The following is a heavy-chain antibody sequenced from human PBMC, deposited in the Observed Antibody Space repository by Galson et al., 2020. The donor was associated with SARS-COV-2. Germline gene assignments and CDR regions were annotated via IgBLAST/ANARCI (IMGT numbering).Heavy chain of an antibody. V-gene: IGHV1-18*01. CDR1: GYTFISYG. J-gene: IGHJ5*02. D-gene: IGHD3-16*02. CDR3: ARGGIYDYVWGSYRSNWFDP. Sequence: ASVKVSCKASGYTFISYGISWVRQAPGQGLEWMGWISAYNGNTNYAQKLQARVTMTTDTSTSTAYMELRSLRSDDTAVYYCARGGIYDYVWGSYRSNWFDPWGQGTLVTVSS. CDR2: ISAYNGNT.